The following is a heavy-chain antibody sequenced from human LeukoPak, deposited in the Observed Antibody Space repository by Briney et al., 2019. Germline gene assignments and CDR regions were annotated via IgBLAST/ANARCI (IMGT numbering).Heavy chain of an antibody. J-gene: IGHJ6*02. CDR3: ARGAQLWLAYYYGMDV. CDR2: INHSGST. CDR1: GGSFSGYY. D-gene: IGHD5-18*01. V-gene: IGHV4-34*01. Sequence: SETLSLTCAVYGGSFSGYYWSWISQPPGKGLEWIGKINHSGSTNYNPSLKSRVTISVDTSKNQFSLKLSSVTAADTAVYYCARGAQLWLAYYYGMDVWGQGTTVTVS.